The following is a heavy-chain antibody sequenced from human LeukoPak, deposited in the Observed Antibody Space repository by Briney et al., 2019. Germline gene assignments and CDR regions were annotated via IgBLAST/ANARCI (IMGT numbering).Heavy chain of an antibody. D-gene: IGHD3-22*01. CDR2: INHSGST. CDR3: ARGPYYYDSSGYLNY. Sequence: SQTLSLTCAVYGGSFSGYSWSWIRQHPGKGLEWIGEINHSGSTNYNPSLKSRVTLSVDTSKNQFSLKLSSVTAADTAVYYCARGPYYYDSSGYLNYWGQGTLVTVSS. J-gene: IGHJ4*02. V-gene: IGHV4-34*01. CDR1: GGSFSGYS.